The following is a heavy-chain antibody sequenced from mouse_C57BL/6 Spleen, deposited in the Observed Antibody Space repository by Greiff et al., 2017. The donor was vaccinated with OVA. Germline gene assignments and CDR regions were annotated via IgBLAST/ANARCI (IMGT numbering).Heavy chain of an antibody. V-gene: IGHV1-80*01. J-gene: IGHJ3*01. Sequence: QVQLKESGAELVKPGASVKISCKASGYAFSSYWMNWVKQRPGKGLEWIGQIYPGDGDTNYNGKFKGKATLTADKSSSTAYMQLSSLTSEDSAVYFCARSNYEGGWFAYWGQGTLVTVSA. CDR3: ARSNYEGGWFAY. CDR2: IYPGDGDT. D-gene: IGHD2-5*01. CDR1: GYAFSSYW.